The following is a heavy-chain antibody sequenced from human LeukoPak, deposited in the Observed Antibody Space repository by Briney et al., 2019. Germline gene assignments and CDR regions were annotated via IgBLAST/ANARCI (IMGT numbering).Heavy chain of an antibody. D-gene: IGHD3-22*01. CDR1: GGSFSGYY. V-gene: IGHV4-34*01. J-gene: IGHJ6*02. CDR3: ARSLLYYYDSSGYYYYYGMDV. CDR2: INHSGST. Sequence: ASETLSLTCAVYGGSFSGYYWSWIRQPPGKGLEWTGEINHSGSTNYNPSLKSRVTISVDTSKNQFSLKLSSVTAADTAVYYCARSLLYYYDSSGYYYYYGMDVWGQGTTVTVSS.